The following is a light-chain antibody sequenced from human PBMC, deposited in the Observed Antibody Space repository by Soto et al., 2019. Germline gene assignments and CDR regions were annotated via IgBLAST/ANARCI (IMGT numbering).Light chain of an antibody. CDR1: RSDVGGYNY. CDR2: DVS. J-gene: IGLJ2*01. Sequence: QSSLTQPRSVSGSHGQSVPISCTGTRSDVGGYNYVSWYQQHPDKAPKLMIYDVSKRPSGVPDRFSGSKSGNTASLTISGLQAEDEADYDCCSYAGSYTSVVVGGGTKLTVL. CDR3: CSYAGSYTSVV. V-gene: IGLV2-11*01.